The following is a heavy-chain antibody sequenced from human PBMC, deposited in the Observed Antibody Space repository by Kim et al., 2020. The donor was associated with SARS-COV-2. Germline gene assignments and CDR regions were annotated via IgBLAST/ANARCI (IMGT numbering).Heavy chain of an antibody. V-gene: IGHV4-39*01. CDR3: AGLIAAAQEVNNTQRQAYNWFDP. J-gene: IGHJ5*02. CDR1: GGSISSSSYY. D-gene: IGHD6-13*01. Sequence: SETLSLTCTVSGGSISSSSYYWGWIRQPPGKGLEWIGSIYYSGSTYYNPSLKSRVTISVDTSKNQFSLKLSSVTAADTAVYYCAGLIAAAQEVNNTQRQAYNWFDPWGQGTLVTVSS. CDR2: IYYSGST.